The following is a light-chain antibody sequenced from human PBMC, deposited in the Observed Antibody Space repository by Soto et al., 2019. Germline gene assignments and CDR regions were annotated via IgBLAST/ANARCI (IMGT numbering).Light chain of an antibody. V-gene: IGLV2-8*01. CDR1: SRDIGGYDF. CDR2: DVI. CDR3: SSYGGSNNLL. J-gene: IGLJ2*01. Sequence: QSVLTQPPSASGSPGQSVTISCTGTSRDIGGYDFVSWYQQHPGKAPKLLMYDVIKRPSGVPARFSGSKSGNTDSLTVSGLQTDHEADYYCSSYGGSNNLLFGGGTKLTVL.